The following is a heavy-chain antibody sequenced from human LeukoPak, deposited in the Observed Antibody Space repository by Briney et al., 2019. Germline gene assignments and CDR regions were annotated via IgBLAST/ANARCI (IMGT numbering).Heavy chain of an antibody. CDR1: GGSVSSGSYY. CDR3: ARSYSSGWFHFDH. CDR2: IYYSGST. Sequence: SETLSLTCTVSGGSVSSGSYYWSWIRQPPGKGLEWIGYIYYSGSTNYNPSLKSRVTISVDTSKNQFSLKLSSVTAADTAVYYCARSYSSGWFHFDHWGQGTLVTVSS. V-gene: IGHV4-61*01. D-gene: IGHD6-19*01. J-gene: IGHJ4*02.